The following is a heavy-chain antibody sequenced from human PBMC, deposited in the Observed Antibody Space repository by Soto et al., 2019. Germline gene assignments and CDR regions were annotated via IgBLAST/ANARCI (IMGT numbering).Heavy chain of an antibody. Sequence: QVQLQESGPGLVKPSETLSLTCTVSGDSVSSGSYYWSWIRQPPGKGLEWIGHVYYSGGTKYNPSLKSRVTILVDTSKNQFSLKLSSVTAADTAVYYCARVKGIASPIHLDYWGQGTLVTVSS. CDR3: ARVKGIASPIHLDY. D-gene: IGHD2-21*01. J-gene: IGHJ4*02. CDR1: GDSVSSGSYY. V-gene: IGHV4-61*01. CDR2: VYYSGGT.